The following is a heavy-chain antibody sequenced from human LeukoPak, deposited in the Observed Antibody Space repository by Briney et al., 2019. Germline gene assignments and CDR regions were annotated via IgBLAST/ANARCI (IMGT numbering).Heavy chain of an antibody. CDR1: GGSISSSSYY. CDR3: ARVIAAAGTGDYFDY. Sequence: SETLSLTSTVSGGSISSSSYYWGWIRQPPGKGLEWIGSIYYSGSTYYKPSLKIRVTISVDTSKNQFSLKLSSVTAADTAVYYCARVIAAAGTGDYFDYWGQGTLVTISS. J-gene: IGHJ4*02. D-gene: IGHD6-13*01. CDR2: IYYSGST. V-gene: IGHV4-39*01.